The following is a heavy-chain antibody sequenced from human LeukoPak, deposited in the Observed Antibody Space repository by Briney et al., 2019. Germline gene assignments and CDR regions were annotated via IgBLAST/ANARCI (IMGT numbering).Heavy chain of an antibody. D-gene: IGHD6-13*01. CDR1: GGSISSYY. Sequence: PSETLSLTCTVSGGSISSYYWSWIRQPAGKGLEWIGRIYTSGSTNYNPSLKSRVTMSVDASKNQFSLKLSSVTAADTAVYYCARDGGYSSSWYFQNNWFDPWGQGTLVTVSS. CDR3: ARDGGYSSSWYFQNNWFDP. V-gene: IGHV4-4*07. J-gene: IGHJ5*02. CDR2: IYTSGST.